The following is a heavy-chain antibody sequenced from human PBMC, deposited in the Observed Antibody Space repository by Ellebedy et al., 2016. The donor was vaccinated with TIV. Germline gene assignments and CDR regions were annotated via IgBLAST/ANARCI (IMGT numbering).Heavy chain of an antibody. D-gene: IGHD3-3*01. Sequence: GESLKISXAASGFTFSSYAMSWVRQAPGKGLEWVSAISGSGGSTYYADSVKGRFTIFRDKSKNTLYLQMNSLRAEDTAVYYCVKDMSGFDAFDIWGQGTMVTVSS. CDR2: ISGSGGST. J-gene: IGHJ3*02. CDR3: VKDMSGFDAFDI. V-gene: IGHV3-23*01. CDR1: GFTFSSYA.